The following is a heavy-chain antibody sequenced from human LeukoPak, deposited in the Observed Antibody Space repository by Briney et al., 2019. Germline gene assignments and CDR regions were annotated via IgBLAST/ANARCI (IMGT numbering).Heavy chain of an antibody. CDR3: ARGGRYYYDSSGYYWS. D-gene: IGHD3-22*01. J-gene: IGHJ4*02. CDR1: GGSFSGYY. V-gene: IGHV4-34*01. CDR2: INHSGST. Sequence: SKTLSLTCAVYGGSFSGYYWSWIRQPPGKGLEWIGEINHSGSTNYNPSLKSRVTISVDTSKNQFSLKLTSVTAADTAVYYCARGGRYYYDSSGYYWSWGQGTLVTVSS.